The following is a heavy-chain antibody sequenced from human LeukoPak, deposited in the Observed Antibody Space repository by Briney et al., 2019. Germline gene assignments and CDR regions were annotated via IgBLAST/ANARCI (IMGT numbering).Heavy chain of an antibody. V-gene: IGHV3-74*01. Sequence: PGGSLRLSCAASGFTFSSHWMHWVRQAPGKGLVWVSCMNSDGSSTSYADSVKGRFTISRDNAKNTLYLQMNSLRAEDTAVYYCARDTLDRALSWGQGTLVTVSS. D-gene: IGHD3-16*01. J-gene: IGHJ4*02. CDR1: GFTFSSHW. CDR2: MNSDGSST. CDR3: ARDTLDRALS.